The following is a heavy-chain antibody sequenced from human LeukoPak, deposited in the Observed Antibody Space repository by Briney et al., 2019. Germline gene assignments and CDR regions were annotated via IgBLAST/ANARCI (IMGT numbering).Heavy chain of an antibody. CDR1: GYTFTSYG. CDR3: ARESDSSGWYGY. CDR2: ISAYNGNT. V-gene: IGHV1-18*01. J-gene: IGHJ4*02. D-gene: IGHD6-19*01. Sequence: VASVKVSCRASGYTFTSYGISWVRQAPGQGLEWMGWISAYNGNTNYAQKLQGRVSMTTDTSTSTAYMELRSLRSDDTAVYYCARESDSSGWYGYWGQGTLVTVSS.